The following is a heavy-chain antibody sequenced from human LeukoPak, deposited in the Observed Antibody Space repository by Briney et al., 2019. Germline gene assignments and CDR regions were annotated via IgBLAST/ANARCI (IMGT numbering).Heavy chain of an antibody. Sequence: GGSLRLSCAASGFTFSSYEMNWVRQAPGKGLEWVSYISSSGSTICYADSVKGRFTISRDNAKNSLYLQMNSLRSEDTAVYYCARPKGRIVVVPAAYTLDYWGQGTLVTVSS. V-gene: IGHV3-48*03. CDR2: ISSSGSTI. CDR3: ARPKGRIVVVPAAYTLDY. D-gene: IGHD2-2*01. J-gene: IGHJ4*02. CDR1: GFTFSSYE.